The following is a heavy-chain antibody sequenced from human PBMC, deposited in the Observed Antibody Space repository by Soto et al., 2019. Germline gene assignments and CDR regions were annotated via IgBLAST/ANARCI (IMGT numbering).Heavy chain of an antibody. D-gene: IGHD5-18*01. CDR2: IYHSGST. CDR1: GGSISSSNW. Sequence: GALSLTCAVSGGSISSSNWWSWVRQPPGKGLEWIGEIYHSGSTNYNPSLKSRVTISVDKSKNQFSLKLSSVTAADTAVYYCARDGGYSYGLVGMDVWGQGTTVTVSS. J-gene: IGHJ6*02. V-gene: IGHV4-4*02. CDR3: ARDGGYSYGLVGMDV.